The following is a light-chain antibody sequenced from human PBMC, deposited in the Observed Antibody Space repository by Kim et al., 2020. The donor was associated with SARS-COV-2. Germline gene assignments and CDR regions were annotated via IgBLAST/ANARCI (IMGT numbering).Light chain of an antibody. Sequence: SSELTQDPAVSVALGQTVRITCQGDSLRSYYATWYQQKPGQAPILVIYGKNNRPSGIPDRFSGSSSGNTASLTITGTQAGYEADYYCNSRDSNNNVLFGGGTQLTVL. CDR2: GKN. CDR1: SLRSYY. CDR3: NSRDSNNNVL. J-gene: IGLJ2*01. V-gene: IGLV3-19*01.